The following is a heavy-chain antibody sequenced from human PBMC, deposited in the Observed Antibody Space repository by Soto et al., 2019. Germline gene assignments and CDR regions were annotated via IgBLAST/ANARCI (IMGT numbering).Heavy chain of an antibody. CDR2: ISGSGGST. V-gene: IGHV3-23*01. CDR3: AKGMVRGVISY. Sequence: GGSLRLSCAAYGFTFSSYAMSWVRQAPGKGLEWVSAISGSGGSTYYADSVKGRFTISRDNSKNTLYLQMNSLRAEDTAVYYCAKGMVRGVISYWGQGTLVTVSS. J-gene: IGHJ4*02. CDR1: GFTFSSYA. D-gene: IGHD3-10*01.